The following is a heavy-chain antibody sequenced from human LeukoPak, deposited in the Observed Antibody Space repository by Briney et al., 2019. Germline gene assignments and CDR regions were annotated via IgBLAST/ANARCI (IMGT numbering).Heavy chain of an antibody. D-gene: IGHD2-15*01. V-gene: IGHV3-33*01. CDR2: IWYDGSNK. J-gene: IGHJ6*02. CDR1: GFTFSSYG. CDR3: ARDLTPPYGMDV. Sequence: GGSLRLSCAASGFTFSSYGMHWVRQAPGKGLEWVAVIWYDGSNKYYADSVKGRFTISRDNSKNTLYLQMNSLRAEDTAVYYCARDLTPPYGMDVWGQGTTVTVSS.